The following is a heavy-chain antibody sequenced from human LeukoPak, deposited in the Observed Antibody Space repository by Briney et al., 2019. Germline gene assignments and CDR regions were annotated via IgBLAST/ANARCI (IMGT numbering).Heavy chain of an antibody. CDR2: IHYSGST. D-gene: IGHD6-19*01. CDR1: GGSIDNSHYY. CDR3: VRLASGLIDY. V-gene: IGHV4-39*01. Sequence: SETLSLTCTVSGGSIDNSHYYWGWIPQPPGEGLEWIASIHYSGSTHYNPSLKCRVTISVDTSKNQSSLKLSSVTAADTAVYYCVRLASGLIDYWGQGTLVTVSS. J-gene: IGHJ4*02.